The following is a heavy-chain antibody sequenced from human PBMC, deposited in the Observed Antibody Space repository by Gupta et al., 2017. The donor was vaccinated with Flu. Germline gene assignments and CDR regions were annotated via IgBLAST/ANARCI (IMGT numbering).Heavy chain of an antibody. CDR3: AKEVRVPIPRH. CDR1: GFTFSTYG. CDR2: TTYDGSKE. V-gene: IGHV3-30*18. D-gene: IGHD3-10*01. J-gene: IGHJ4*02. Sequence: QVQLVESGGGVVQPGRSLRLSWVACGFTFSTYGMHWVRQAPGKGLEGVAFTTYDGSKENYADSVKGRFTISRDTSENTLYLQMNSLRVEDTAVYYCAKEVRVPIPRHWGQGTLVTVSS.